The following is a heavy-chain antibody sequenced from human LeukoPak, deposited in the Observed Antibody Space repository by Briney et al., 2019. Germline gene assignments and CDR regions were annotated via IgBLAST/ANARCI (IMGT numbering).Heavy chain of an antibody. CDR2: ISSSSSTI. CDR3: ARDRRMSHTGSPGY. Sequence: AGGSLRLSCAASGFTVSSNYMSWVRQAPGKGLEWVSYISSSSSTIYYADSVKGRFIISRDNAKNSLYLQMNSLRAEDTAVYYCARDRRMSHTGSPGYWGQGTLVTVSS. CDR1: GFTVSSNY. V-gene: IGHV3-48*01. J-gene: IGHJ4*02. D-gene: IGHD5-18*01.